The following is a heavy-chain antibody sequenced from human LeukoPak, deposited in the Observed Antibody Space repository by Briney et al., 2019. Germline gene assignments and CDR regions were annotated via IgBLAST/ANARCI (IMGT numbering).Heavy chain of an antibody. Sequence: SETLSLTYTVSGGSISSYYWSWIRQPPGKGLEWIGYIYYSGSTNYNPSLKSRVTISVDTSKNQFSLKLSSVTAADTAVYYCARESPSVGATYFDYWGQGTLVTVSS. D-gene: IGHD1-26*01. CDR3: ARESPSVGATYFDY. J-gene: IGHJ4*02. V-gene: IGHV4-59*01. CDR1: GGSISSYY. CDR2: IYYSGST.